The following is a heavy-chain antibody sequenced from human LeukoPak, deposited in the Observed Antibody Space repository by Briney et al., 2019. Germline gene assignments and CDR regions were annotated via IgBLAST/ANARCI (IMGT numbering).Heavy chain of an antibody. CDR3: AKVSLYYYDSSGYFDY. V-gene: IGHV3-9*01. D-gene: IGHD3-22*01. J-gene: IGHJ4*02. Sequence: GRSLRLSCAASGLTFDDYAMHWVRQAPGKGLEWVSGISWNSGSIGYADSVKGRFTISRDNAKNSLYLQMNSLRAEDTALYYCAKVSLYYYDSSGYFDYWGQGTLVTVSS. CDR1: GLTFDDYA. CDR2: ISWNSGSI.